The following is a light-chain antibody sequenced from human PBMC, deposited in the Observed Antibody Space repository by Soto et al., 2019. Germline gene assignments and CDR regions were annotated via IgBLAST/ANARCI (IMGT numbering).Light chain of an antibody. CDR1: HSISSS. CDR3: QQRTNWAGT. Sequence: EIVLTQSPATLSLSLGEDATLSCRASHSISSSLAWYQQKPGQAPRLLIYDASNRATGIPARFSGSGSGTDFTLTISSLEPEDFAVYYCQQRTNWAGTFGQGTKVDIK. J-gene: IGKJ1*01. CDR2: DAS. V-gene: IGKV3-11*01.